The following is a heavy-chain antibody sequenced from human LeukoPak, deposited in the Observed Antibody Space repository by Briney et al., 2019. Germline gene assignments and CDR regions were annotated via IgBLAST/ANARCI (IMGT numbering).Heavy chain of an antibody. Sequence: PGGSLRLSCAASGFXFSDHYIDWVRQAPGKGLEWVGRTRNKANSYTTEYAASVKGRFTISRDDSKNSLYLQMNSLKTEDTAVYYCARVLGYSGYDLAYWGQGTLVTVSS. J-gene: IGHJ4*02. V-gene: IGHV3-72*01. CDR2: TRNKANSYTT. CDR3: ARVLGYSGYDLAY. CDR1: GFXFSDHY. D-gene: IGHD5-12*01.